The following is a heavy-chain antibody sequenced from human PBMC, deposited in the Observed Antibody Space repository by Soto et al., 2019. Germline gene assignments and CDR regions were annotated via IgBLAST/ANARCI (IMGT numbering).Heavy chain of an antibody. D-gene: IGHD2-21*01. Sequence: GGSLRLSCTASGFTFGNYPMSWFRQAPGKGLEWVGFIRSKAYGGTTEYAASVKGRFTISRDDSKSIAYLQMNSLKTEDTAVYYCARAGIRTSFDYWGQGTLVTVYS. CDR2: IRSKAYGGTT. CDR3: ARAGIRTSFDY. V-gene: IGHV3-49*03. J-gene: IGHJ4*02. CDR1: GFTFGNYP.